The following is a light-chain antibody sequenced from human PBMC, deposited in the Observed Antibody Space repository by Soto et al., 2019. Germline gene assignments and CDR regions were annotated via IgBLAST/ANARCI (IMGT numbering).Light chain of an antibody. CDR2: GAS. V-gene: IGKV3-20*01. CDR3: QQYGSSPWT. Sequence: EIVLTQSPGTLSLSPGERATLSCKASQGVGSNYLAWYQQKPGQAPRPLIYGASSRATGIPDRFSGSGSGADFTLTISRLELEDCAVYYCQQYGSSPWTFGQGTTVEIK. J-gene: IGKJ1*01. CDR1: QGVGSNY.